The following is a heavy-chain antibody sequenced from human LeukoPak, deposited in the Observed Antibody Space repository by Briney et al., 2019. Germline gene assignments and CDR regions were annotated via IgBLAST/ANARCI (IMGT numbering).Heavy chain of an antibody. CDR3: TRDLNRYYYDSRPFDY. CDR2: IRSKAYGGTT. CDR1: GFTFGDYA. J-gene: IGHJ4*02. Sequence: GGSLRLSCTASGFTFGDYAMSWFRQAPGKGLEWVGFIRSKAYGGTTEYAAPVKGRFTISRDDSKSIAYLQMNSLKTEDTAVYYCTRDLNRYYYDSRPFDYWGQGTLVTVSS. V-gene: IGHV3-49*03. D-gene: IGHD3-22*01.